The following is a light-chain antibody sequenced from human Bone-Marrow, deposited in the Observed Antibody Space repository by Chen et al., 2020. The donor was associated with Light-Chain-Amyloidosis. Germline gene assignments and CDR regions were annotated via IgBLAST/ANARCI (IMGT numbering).Light chain of an antibody. CDR1: NIGSTS. V-gene: IGLV3-21*02. J-gene: IGLJ3*02. CDR3: QVWDRSSDRPV. Sequence: SYVLTQPSSVSVAPGQTATIACGGHNIGSTSVHWYQQTPGQAPLLVGYDDSERPSGIPERVAGSNSGNTATLTSSRVEAGDEADYYCQVWDRSSDRPVFGGGTKLAVL. CDR2: DDS.